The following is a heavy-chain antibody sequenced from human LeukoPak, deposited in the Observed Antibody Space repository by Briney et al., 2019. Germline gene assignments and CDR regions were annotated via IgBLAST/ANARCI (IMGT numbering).Heavy chain of an antibody. CDR2: INPNSGGT. D-gene: IGHD3-10*01. J-gene: IGHJ3*02. V-gene: IGHV1-2*02. CDR3: VRVKSVPKSSAFDI. CDR1: GYTFTGYY. Sequence: ASVKVSCKASGYTFTGYYMHWVRQAPGQGLEWMGWINPNSGGTNYAQKFQGRVTMTRDTSISTAYMELSRLRSDDTAVYYCVRVKSVPKSSAFDIWGQGTMVTVSS.